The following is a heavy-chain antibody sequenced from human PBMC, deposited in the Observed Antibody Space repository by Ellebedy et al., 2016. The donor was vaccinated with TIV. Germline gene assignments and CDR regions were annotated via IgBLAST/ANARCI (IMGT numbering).Heavy chain of an antibody. CDR1: GGSVSSGSYY. V-gene: IGHV4-31*03. D-gene: IGHD3-10*01. J-gene: IGHJ4*02. Sequence: MPSETLSLTCNVSGGSVSSGSYYWSWIRQVPGKGLEWIGYIRNSGSSYYNPSLKSRVTISVDTSKNQFSLKLSSVTAADTAVYYCARDLDDWGQGTLVTVSS. CDR3: ARDLDD. CDR2: IRNSGSS.